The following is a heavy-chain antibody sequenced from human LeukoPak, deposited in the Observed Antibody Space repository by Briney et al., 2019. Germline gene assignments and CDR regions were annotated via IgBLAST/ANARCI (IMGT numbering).Heavy chain of an antibody. CDR2: IYYSGST. V-gene: IGHV4-59*11. J-gene: IGHJ4*02. Sequence: PSETLSPTCTVSGGSISSHYWSWIRQPPGKGLEWVGYIYYSGSTNYNPSLKSRVTISVDTSNNQFSLKLSSVTAADTAVYYCARSPRYYDFWSGYYLFDSFDYWGQGTLVTVSS. CDR3: ARSPRYYDFWSGYYLFDSFDY. D-gene: IGHD3-3*01. CDR1: GGSISSHY.